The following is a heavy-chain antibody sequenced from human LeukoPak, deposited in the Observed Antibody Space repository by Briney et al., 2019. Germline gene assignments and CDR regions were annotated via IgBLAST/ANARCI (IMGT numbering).Heavy chain of an antibody. CDR1: GATFSSYA. V-gene: IGHV3-30-3*01. Sequence: SCKASGATFSSYAISWVRQAPGKGLEWVAVISYDGSNKYYADSVKGRFTISRDNSKNTLYLQMNSLRAEDTAVYYCARGEGYDSYYYYYYMDVWDKGTTVTVSS. CDR3: ARGEGYDSYYYYYYMDV. J-gene: IGHJ6*03. D-gene: IGHD5-12*01. CDR2: ISYDGSNK.